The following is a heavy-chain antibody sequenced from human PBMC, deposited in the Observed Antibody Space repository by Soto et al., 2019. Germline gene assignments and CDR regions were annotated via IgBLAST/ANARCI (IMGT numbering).Heavy chain of an antibody. D-gene: IGHD6-19*01. CDR1: GFTFISYG. J-gene: IGHJ4*02. Sequence: QVQLFECGGGVVQPGRSLRLSCAASGFTFISYGMHCVRQAPVMVLEWGAVISYDGSNNYYADSGMGRCTIYRDNSKNTLYLQMNSLRAEDTAVYYCAKEMAVAGTIDYWCQGTLVTVSS. CDR2: ISYDGSNN. CDR3: AKEMAVAGTIDY. V-gene: IGHV3-30*18.